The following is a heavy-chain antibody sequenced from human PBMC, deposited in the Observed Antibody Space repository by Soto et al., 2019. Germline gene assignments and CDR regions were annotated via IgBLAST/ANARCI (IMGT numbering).Heavy chain of an antibody. D-gene: IGHD3-10*01. V-gene: IGHV3-23*01. CDR2: ISGSGENT. CDR3: AKPLGSESYLPFDY. Sequence: EVQLLESGGGLVQPGGSLRLSCAASGFTFSIYGLSWVRQAPGKGLEWVPAISGSGENTYYADSVKGRFTISRDNPKNTLYLQMNSLRAEDTAVYYCAKPLGSESYLPFDYWGQGTLVTVSS. J-gene: IGHJ4*02. CDR1: GFTFSIYG.